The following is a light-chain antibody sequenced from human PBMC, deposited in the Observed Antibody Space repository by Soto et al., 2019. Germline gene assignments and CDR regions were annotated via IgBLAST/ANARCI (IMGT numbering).Light chain of an antibody. CDR3: AAWDGSLSGYV. CDR1: SSNIGRDT. Sequence: QSVLTQPPSASGTPGQRVTISCSGSSSNIGRDTVNWYQQLPGTAPKLLIYSTNQRPSGVPDRFSGSKSGTSASLAISGLQSEDEADYYCAAWDGSLSGYVFXTGTNVTVL. CDR2: STN. J-gene: IGLJ1*01. V-gene: IGLV1-44*01.